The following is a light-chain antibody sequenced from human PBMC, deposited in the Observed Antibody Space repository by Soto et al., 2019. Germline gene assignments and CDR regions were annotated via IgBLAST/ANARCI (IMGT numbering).Light chain of an antibody. CDR2: GAS. J-gene: IGKJ4*01. CDR3: QQYNSWPLT. Sequence: ELELTQSPGTLSLSPWQTATLSCRASQSVSSIYLAWYQQKPGQAPRLLIYGASRRATGIPARFSGSGSGTDFTLTISSLQSEDFALYYCQQYNSWPLTFGGGTRWIS. V-gene: IGKV3-15*01. CDR1: QSVSSIY.